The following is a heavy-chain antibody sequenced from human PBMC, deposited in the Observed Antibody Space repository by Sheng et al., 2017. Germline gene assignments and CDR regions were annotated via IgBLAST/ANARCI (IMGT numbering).Heavy chain of an antibody. CDR3: ARDTPYYDYIWGSYRYDVGDYFDY. D-gene: IGHD3-16*02. J-gene: IGHJ4*02. Sequence: QVQLVQSGAEVKKPGASVKVSCKASGYTFTSYGISWVRQAPGQGLEWMGWISAYNGNTNYAQKLQGRVTMTTDTSTSTAYMELRSLRSDDTAVYYCARDTPYYDYIWGSYRYDVGDYFDYWGQGTLVTVSS. V-gene: IGHV1-18*01. CDR2: ISAYNGNT. CDR1: GYTFTSYG.